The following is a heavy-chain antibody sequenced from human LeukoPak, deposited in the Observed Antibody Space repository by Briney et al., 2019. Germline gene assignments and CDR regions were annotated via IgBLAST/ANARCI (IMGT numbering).Heavy chain of an antibody. J-gene: IGHJ4*02. CDR3: VRDIHSGPGIGYFDY. CDR2: IDWKGRPT. Sequence: PGGSLRLSCAASGFSFDDYDMAWLRQAPGKGLEWVSDIDWKGRPTSYADSVKGRFTISRDNAKNSLYLQMNSLRAEDTAVYYCVRDIHSGPGIGYFDYWGQGTLVTVSS. V-gene: IGHV3-20*04. CDR1: GFSFDDYD. D-gene: IGHD6-19*01.